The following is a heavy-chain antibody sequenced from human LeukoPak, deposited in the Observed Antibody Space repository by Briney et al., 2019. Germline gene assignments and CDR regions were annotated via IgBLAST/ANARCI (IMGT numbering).Heavy chain of an antibody. CDR2: IYYSGST. Sequence: SETLSLTCTVSGGSISSSSYYWGWIRQPPGKGLEWIGSIYYSGSTYYNPSLKSRVTLSLDTSKNQFSLRLSSLTAADTAVYYCARFRGSYTDYFYALDVWGPGTTVTVSS. CDR1: GGSISSSSYY. CDR3: ARFRGSYTDYFYALDV. V-gene: IGHV4-39*07. J-gene: IGHJ6*02. D-gene: IGHD1-26*01.